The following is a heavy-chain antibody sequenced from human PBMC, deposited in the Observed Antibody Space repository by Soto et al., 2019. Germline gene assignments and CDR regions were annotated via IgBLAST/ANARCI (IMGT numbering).Heavy chain of an antibody. CDR2: IYHSGTT. V-gene: IGHV4-38-2*01. D-gene: IGHD6-13*01. CDR1: GYSISSSYY. CDR3: ARSLLTSSWYAGS. J-gene: IGHJ5*02. Sequence: PENLPLTCVVSGYSISSSYYWGWFRHPPGKGLEWIGSIYHSGTTYYNPSLKSRVTISLDTSRNQFSLKLTSVTAADTAVYYCARSLLTSSWYAGSWGQGTLVNGS.